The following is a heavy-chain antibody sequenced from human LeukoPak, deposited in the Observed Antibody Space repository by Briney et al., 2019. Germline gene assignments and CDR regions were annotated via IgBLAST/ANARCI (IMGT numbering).Heavy chain of an antibody. CDR3: ARDMITMVRGVIYDWFDP. D-gene: IGHD3-10*01. V-gene: IGHV4-59*01. Sequence: SETLSLTCTVSGGSISSYYWSWIRQPPGKGPEWIGYIYYSGSTNYNPSLKSRVTISVDTSKNQFSLKLSSVTAADTAVYYCARDMITMVRGVIYDWFDPWGQGTLVTVSS. CDR1: GGSISSYY. CDR2: IYYSGST. J-gene: IGHJ5*02.